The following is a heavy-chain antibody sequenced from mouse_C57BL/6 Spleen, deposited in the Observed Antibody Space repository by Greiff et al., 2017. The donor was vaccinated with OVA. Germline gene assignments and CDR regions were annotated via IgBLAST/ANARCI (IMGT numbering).Heavy chain of an antibody. V-gene: IGHV7-1*01. D-gene: IGHD1-1*01. Sequence: EVQRVESGGGLVQSGRSLRLSCATSGFTFSDFYMEWVRQAPGKGLEWIAASRTKANDYTTEYSASVKGRFIVSRDTSQSILYLQMNALRAEDTAIYYCERVSYYGSSVWYFDVWGTGTTVTVSS. CDR3: ERVSYYGSSVWYFDV. CDR2: SRTKANDYTT. J-gene: IGHJ1*03. CDR1: GFTFSDFY.